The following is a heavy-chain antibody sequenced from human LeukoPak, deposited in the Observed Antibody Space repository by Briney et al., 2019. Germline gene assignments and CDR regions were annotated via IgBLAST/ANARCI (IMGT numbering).Heavy chain of an antibody. CDR1: GYTFTSYD. CDR2: INPNSGGT. CDR3: ARRSFTAMAFDY. Sequence: ASVKVSCKASGYTFTSYDINWVRQATGQGLEWMGWINPNSGGTNYAQKFQGRVTMTRDTSISTAYMELSRLRSDDTAVYYCARRSFTAMAFDYWGQGTLVTVSS. J-gene: IGHJ4*02. V-gene: IGHV1-2*02. D-gene: IGHD5-18*01.